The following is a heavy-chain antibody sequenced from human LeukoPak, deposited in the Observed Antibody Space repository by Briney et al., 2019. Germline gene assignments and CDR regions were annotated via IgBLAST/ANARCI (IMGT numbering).Heavy chain of an antibody. Sequence: GASVKVSCKASGGTLSSYAISWVRQAPGQGLEWMGWISTYNGNTNYAQKLQGRVTMTTDTSTSTAYMELRSLRSDDTAVYYCARGITVTYYYDSSGDYYGMDVWGQGTTVTVSS. V-gene: IGHV1-18*01. CDR2: ISTYNGNT. CDR1: GGTLSSYA. CDR3: ARGITVTYYYDSSGDYYGMDV. D-gene: IGHD3-22*01. J-gene: IGHJ6*02.